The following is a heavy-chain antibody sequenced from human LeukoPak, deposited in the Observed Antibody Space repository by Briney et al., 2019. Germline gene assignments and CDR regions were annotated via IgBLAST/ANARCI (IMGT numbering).Heavy chain of an antibody. CDR2: IGTAGDT. V-gene: IGHV3-13*01. J-gene: IGHJ4*02. CDR3: ARVAKERVGGVYYFDY. D-gene: IGHD1-1*01. Sequence: GGSLTLSCAASGFTFSDYDMHWVRQATGKGLEWVSAIGTAGDTYYTGSVKRRFTISRENAKNSLYLQMNSLRAGDTAVYYCARVAKERVGGVYYFDYWGQGTLVTVSS. CDR1: GFTFSDYD.